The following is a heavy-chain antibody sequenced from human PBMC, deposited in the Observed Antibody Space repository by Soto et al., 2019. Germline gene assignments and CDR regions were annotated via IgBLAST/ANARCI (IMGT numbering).Heavy chain of an antibody. J-gene: IGHJ4*02. CDR3: ARDPKSGNQKLYFDY. D-gene: IGHD1-26*01. CDR2: VSGSGNTQ. CDR1: GFSFRSYS. Sequence: PGGSLRLSCVASGFSFRSYSMNWVRQAPGKGPERVAYVSGSGNTQYYADSVKGRFTISRDNAKQSLYLQLNSLRYEDTAVYYCARDPKSGNQKLYFDYWGQGA. V-gene: IGHV3-48*02.